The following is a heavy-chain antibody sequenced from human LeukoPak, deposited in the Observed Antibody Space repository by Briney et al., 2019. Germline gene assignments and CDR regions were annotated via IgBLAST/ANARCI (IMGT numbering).Heavy chain of an antibody. CDR1: GFTFSSYS. Sequence: GGSLRLPCAASGFTFSSYSMNWVRQAPGKGLEWVSYISSSSSTIYYADSVKGRFTIYRDNAKNSLYLQMNSLRAEDTAVYYCATGRSYYDSSGYYYTTGADYWGQGTLVTVSS. J-gene: IGHJ4*02. CDR2: ISSSSSTI. CDR3: ATGRSYYDSSGYYYTTGADY. D-gene: IGHD3-22*01. V-gene: IGHV3-48*01.